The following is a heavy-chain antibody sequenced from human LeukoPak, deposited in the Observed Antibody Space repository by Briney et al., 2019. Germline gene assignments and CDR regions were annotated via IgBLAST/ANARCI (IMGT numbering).Heavy chain of an antibody. D-gene: IGHD1-1*01. CDR2: ISSSSINI. V-gene: IGHV3-48*01. CDR1: GFTFSGYS. J-gene: IGHJ4*02. Sequence: GGSLRLSCATSGFTFSGYSMNWVRQAPGKGLEWISYISSSSINIHYGDSVKGRFTICRDNAENSLYLQMNSLRAEDTAVYYCARDSIQLWPNAIDFWGQGTLVTVSS. CDR3: ARDSIQLWPNAIDF.